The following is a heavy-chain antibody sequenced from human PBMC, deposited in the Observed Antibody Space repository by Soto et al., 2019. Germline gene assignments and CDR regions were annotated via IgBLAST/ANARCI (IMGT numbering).Heavy chain of an antibody. CDR3: ARGGYIDPSRHFDV. CDR2: IVPNFGTP. V-gene: IGHV1-69*01. J-gene: IGHJ3*01. D-gene: IGHD5-18*01. CDR1: GDTFSRCT. Sequence: QVRLVQSGTEMKKPGSSVKVSCKASGDTFSRCTFNWVRQAPGQGLEWMGGIVPNFGTPNYAPTFQDRVAITADESTNTAYMEINGLTSEDTAIYYCARGGYIDPSRHFDVWGQGTLVTVSS.